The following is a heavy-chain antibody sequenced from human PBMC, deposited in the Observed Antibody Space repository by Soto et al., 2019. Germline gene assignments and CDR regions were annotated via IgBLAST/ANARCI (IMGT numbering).Heavy chain of an antibody. CDR1: GFTFSSYW. CDR2: INQGGSEK. D-gene: IGHD2-21*02. CDR3: ARDRRQRSVRGYFYFYGMGV. Sequence: GGSLRLSSAASGFTFSSYWMSWVRQAPGKGLEWVANINQGGSEKYYVDFVKGRFTISRDNAQNSLYLQMNRLTDEDTAVYYCARDRRQRSVRGYFYFYGMGVWGQGTTVTVSS. J-gene: IGHJ6*02. V-gene: IGHV3-7*05.